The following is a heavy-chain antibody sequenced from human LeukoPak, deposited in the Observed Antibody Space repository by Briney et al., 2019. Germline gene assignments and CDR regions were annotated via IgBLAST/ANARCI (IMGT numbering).Heavy chain of an antibody. Sequence: GRSLRLSCAASGFTFSSYALHWVRQAPSKGLEWVAVISYDGSSKYYADSVKGRFTISRDNSKNTLSLQMNSLRAEDTAVYYCARDRSDILTGYYKGPDAFDIWGQGTMVTVSS. CDR1: GFTFSSYA. D-gene: IGHD3-9*01. V-gene: IGHV3-30-3*01. CDR2: ISYDGSSK. CDR3: ARDRSDILTGYYKGPDAFDI. J-gene: IGHJ3*02.